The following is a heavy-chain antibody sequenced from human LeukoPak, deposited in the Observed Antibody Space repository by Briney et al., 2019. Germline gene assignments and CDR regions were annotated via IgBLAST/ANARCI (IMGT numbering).Heavy chain of an antibody. CDR3: ARGYGGNSRYYYYMDV. Sequence: GGPLRLSCAASGFTFSDYYMSWIRQAPGKGLEWVSYISSSGSTIYYADSVKGRFTISRDNAKNTLYLQMNSLRAEDTAVYYCARGYGGNSRYYYYMDVWGKGTTVTISS. V-gene: IGHV3-11*04. J-gene: IGHJ6*03. D-gene: IGHD4-23*01. CDR2: ISSSGSTI. CDR1: GFTFSDYY.